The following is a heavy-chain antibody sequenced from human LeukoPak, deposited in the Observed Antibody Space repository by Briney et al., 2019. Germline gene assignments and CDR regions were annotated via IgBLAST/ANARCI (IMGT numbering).Heavy chain of an antibody. CDR1: GYSFTDYY. V-gene: IGHV1-2*02. Sequence: GASVKVSCKTSGYSFTDYYIHWVRQPPGQGLEWLGWISPKSGDTNYAQKFQDSVSLTRDTYIDSAYMERTSLKDEAVSFYTCAGGGAAKGRRLARWGQRTMITVST. D-gene: IGHD6-25*01. CDR3: AGGGAAKGRRLAR. CDR2: ISPKSGDT. J-gene: IGHJ5*02.